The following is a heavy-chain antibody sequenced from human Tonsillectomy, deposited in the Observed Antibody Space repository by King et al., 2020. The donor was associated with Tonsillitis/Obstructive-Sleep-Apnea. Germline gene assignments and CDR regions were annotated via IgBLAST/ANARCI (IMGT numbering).Heavy chain of an antibody. CDR1: GYTFTTYA. J-gene: IGHJ4*02. CDR2: INAGNGNT. V-gene: IGHV1-3*01. CDR3: ARGYDYYDSSGYYFDY. Sequence: QLVQSGAEVKKPGASVKVSCKASGYTFTTYAMHWVRQAPGQRLEWMGWINAGNGNTKYSQKFQGRVTITRDTSASTAYMELSSLRSEDTAVYYCARGYDYYDSSGYYFDYWGQGTLVTVSS. D-gene: IGHD3-22*01.